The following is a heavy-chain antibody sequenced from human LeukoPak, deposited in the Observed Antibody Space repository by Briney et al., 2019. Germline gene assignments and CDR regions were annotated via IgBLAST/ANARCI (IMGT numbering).Heavy chain of an antibody. CDR2: IKKDGSEK. Sequence: GGSLRLSCAASGFSFSNDWMTWVRQAPGKGLEWVANIKKDGSEKYYVDSAKGRFTISRDNAKNSLFLQMNSLRAEDTAVYYCARDRGWGATDYWGQETLVTVSS. D-gene: IGHD3-10*01. V-gene: IGHV3-7*01. J-gene: IGHJ4*02. CDR1: GFSFSNDW. CDR3: ARDRGWGATDY.